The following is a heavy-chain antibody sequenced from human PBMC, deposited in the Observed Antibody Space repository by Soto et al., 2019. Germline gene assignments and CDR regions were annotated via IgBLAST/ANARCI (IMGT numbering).Heavy chain of an antibody. CDR3: ARAPSPHGSYPVY. J-gene: IGHJ4*02. Sequence: PGGSLRLSCAASGFTFSSYSMNWVRQAPGKGLEWVSSISSSSSYIYYADSVKGRFTISRDNAKNSLYLQMNSLRAEDTAVYYCARAPSPHGSYPVYWGQGTLVTVSS. V-gene: IGHV3-21*04. D-gene: IGHD3-10*01. CDR1: GFTFSSYS. CDR2: ISSSSSYI.